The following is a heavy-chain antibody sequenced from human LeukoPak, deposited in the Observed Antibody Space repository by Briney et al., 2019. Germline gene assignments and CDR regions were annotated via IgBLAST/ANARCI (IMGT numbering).Heavy chain of an antibody. CDR1: GVSISGSGHY. CDR3: ARIYYESSGYYRGYFDY. CDR2: IYYSGST. V-gene: IGHV4-39*07. D-gene: IGHD3-22*01. Sequence: SETLSLTCAVSGVSISGSGHYWGWIRQPPGKGLEWIGSIYYSGSTYYKPSLKSRVTISVDTSKNQFSLKLSSVTVADTAVYYCARIYYESSGYYRGYFDYWGQGTLLTVSS. J-gene: IGHJ4*02.